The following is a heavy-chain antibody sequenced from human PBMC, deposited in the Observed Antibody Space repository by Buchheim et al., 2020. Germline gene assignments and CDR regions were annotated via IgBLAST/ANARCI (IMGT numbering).Heavy chain of an antibody. D-gene: IGHD6-6*01. CDR3: ASLQQLVRGFDY. CDR2: INHSGST. V-gene: IGHV4-34*01. J-gene: IGHJ4*02. Sequence: QVQLQQWGAGLLKPSETLSLTCAVYGGSFSGYYWSWIRQPPGKGLEWIGEINHSGSTNYNPSLKSRVTISVDTSKNQFSLKLSSVTAADTAAYYCASLQQLVRGFDYWGQGTL. CDR1: GGSFSGYY.